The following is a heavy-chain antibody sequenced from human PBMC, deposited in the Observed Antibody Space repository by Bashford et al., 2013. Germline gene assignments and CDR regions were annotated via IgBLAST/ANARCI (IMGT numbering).Heavy chain of an antibody. Sequence: ASVKVSCKASGYRFTNYGIGWVRQAPGQGLEWMAWISTYNGNTDYAQEIQDRLTATKDTSTTTAYMELRSLKSDDTAVYYCARAELAYCSGGACTYHFDHWGHGTLVTVSS. CDR2: ISTYNGNT. CDR3: ARAELAYCSGGACTYHFDH. V-gene: IGHV1-18*01. J-gene: IGHJ4*01. D-gene: IGHD2-15*01. CDR1: GYRFTNYG.